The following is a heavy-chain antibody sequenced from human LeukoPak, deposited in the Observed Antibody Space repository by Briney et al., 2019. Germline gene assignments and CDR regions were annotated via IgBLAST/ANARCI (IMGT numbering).Heavy chain of an antibody. CDR3: ARGGEDTAMGGADY. Sequence: GASVKVSRKASGYTFTGYYMHWVRQAPGQGLEWMGWINPNSGGTNYAQKFQGRVTMTRDTSISTAYMELSRLRSDDTAVYYCARGGEDTAMGGADYWGQGTLVTVSS. CDR2: INPNSGGT. CDR1: GYTFTGYY. J-gene: IGHJ4*02. D-gene: IGHD5-18*01. V-gene: IGHV1-2*02.